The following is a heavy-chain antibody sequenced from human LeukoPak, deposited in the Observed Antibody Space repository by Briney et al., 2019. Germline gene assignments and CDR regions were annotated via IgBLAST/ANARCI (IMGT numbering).Heavy chain of an antibody. J-gene: IGHJ6*02. D-gene: IGHD3-16*01. CDR3: ARGGGLDV. CDR2: ITWSNGEI. Sequence: PGGSLRLSCAASGLTFDVYAVHWVRQAPGKGLEWVSGITWSNGEIAYADSVKGRFTISRDNAKNSLYLQMGNLRAEDTAVYFCARGGGLDVWGQGATVTVSS. V-gene: IGHV3-9*01. CDR1: GLTFDVYA.